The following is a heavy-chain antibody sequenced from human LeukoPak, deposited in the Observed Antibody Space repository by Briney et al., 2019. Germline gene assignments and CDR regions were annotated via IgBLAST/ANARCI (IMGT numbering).Heavy chain of an antibody. CDR1: GGSIGGHY. D-gene: IGHD1-26*01. Sequence: SETLSLTCIVSGGSIGGHYWSWIRQPPGKGLEWIGYIHYSGIIHYSPSLNSRVTLSVDMSKNQFSLDLSSVTAADTAVYYCARHGETPRGSYAEDYWGQGTLVTVSS. CDR3: ARHGETPRGSYAEDY. CDR2: IHYSGII. V-gene: IGHV4-59*08. J-gene: IGHJ4*02.